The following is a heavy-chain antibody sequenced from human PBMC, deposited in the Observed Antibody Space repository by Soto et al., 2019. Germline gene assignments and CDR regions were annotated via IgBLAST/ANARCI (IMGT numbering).Heavy chain of an antibody. CDR2: INPSGGST. Sequence: ASVKVSCKAPGDTFTSYYMHWVRQAPGKGLEWMGIINPSGGSTSYAQKFQGRVTMTRDTSTSTVYMELSSLRSEDTAVYYCARVSLIAYCSSTSCPSGPAFDIWGQGTMVTVSS. D-gene: IGHD2-2*01. V-gene: IGHV1-46*03. J-gene: IGHJ3*02. CDR3: ARVSLIAYCSSTSCPSGPAFDI. CDR1: GDTFTSYY.